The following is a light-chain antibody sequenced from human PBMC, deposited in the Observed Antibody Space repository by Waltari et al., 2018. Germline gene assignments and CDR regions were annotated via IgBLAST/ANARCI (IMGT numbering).Light chain of an antibody. V-gene: IGLV3-21*03. CDR2: DDI. CDR1: NIGSKA. J-gene: IGLJ3*02. Sequence: SYALTQPPSVSVAPGKTARITCGGDNIGSKAVHWYQQKAGQAPVLVVYDDIERPSGIPARFSGSNSGNTATLTIGRVEAGDEADYFCQVWESSTDHFWVFGGGTKLTVL. CDR3: QVWESSTDHFWV.